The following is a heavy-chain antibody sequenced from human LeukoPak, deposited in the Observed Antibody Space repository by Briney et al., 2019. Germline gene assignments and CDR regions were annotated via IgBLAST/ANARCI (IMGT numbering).Heavy chain of an antibody. V-gene: IGHV4-34*01. D-gene: IGHD6-13*01. Sequence: PSETLSLTCAVYGGSFSGYYWSWIRQPPGKGLEWIGEINHSGSTNYNPSLKSRVTISVDTSKNQFSLKLSSVTAADTAVYYCARSSWYGYWGQGTLVTVSS. J-gene: IGHJ4*02. CDR3: ARSSWYGY. CDR2: INHSGST. CDR1: GGSFSGYY.